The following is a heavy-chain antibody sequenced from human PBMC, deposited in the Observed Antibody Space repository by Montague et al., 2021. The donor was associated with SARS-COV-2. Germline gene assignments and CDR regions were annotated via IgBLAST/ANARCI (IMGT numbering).Heavy chain of an antibody. CDR2: IYYSGST. D-gene: IGHD2-2*01. CDR1: GGSISSSSYY. V-gene: IGHV4-39*01. Sequence: SQTLSLTCTVSGGSISSSSYYWGWIRQPPGKGLEWIGSIYYSGSTYYNPSLKGRVTISVDTSKNQFSLKLSSVTAADTAVYYCARQRIFCSSTSCYDNWFDPWGQGTLVTVSS. J-gene: IGHJ5*02. CDR3: ARQRIFCSSTSCYDNWFDP.